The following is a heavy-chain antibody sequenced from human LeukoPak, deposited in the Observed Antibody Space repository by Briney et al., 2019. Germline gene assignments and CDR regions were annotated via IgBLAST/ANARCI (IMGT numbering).Heavy chain of an antibody. Sequence: SETLSLTCTVSGGSISSGGYYWSWIRQHPGKGLEWIGYIYYSGSTYYNPSLKSRVAISVDTSKNQFSLKLSSVIAADTAVYYCARDGGYGSGSSLWGQGTLVTVSS. CDR3: ARDGGYGSGSSL. D-gene: IGHD3-10*01. CDR2: IYYSGST. V-gene: IGHV4-61*08. J-gene: IGHJ4*02. CDR1: GGSISSGGYY.